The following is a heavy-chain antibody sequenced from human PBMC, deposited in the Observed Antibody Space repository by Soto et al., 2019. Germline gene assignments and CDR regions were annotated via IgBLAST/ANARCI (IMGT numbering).Heavy chain of an antibody. D-gene: IGHD4-17*01. J-gene: IGHJ4*02. CDR1: GGTFTTYP. V-gene: IGHV1-69*01. Sequence: QVQLVQSGAEVKKPGSSVKVSCKASGGTFTTYPINWVRQAPGQGLEWMGGIIPMFGTTNYAQKFQGRVTITADESTSTAHTELISLRSEDTAMYNCARQFADGDYQYWGQGTLVTVSS. CDR2: IIPMFGTT. CDR3: ARQFADGDYQY.